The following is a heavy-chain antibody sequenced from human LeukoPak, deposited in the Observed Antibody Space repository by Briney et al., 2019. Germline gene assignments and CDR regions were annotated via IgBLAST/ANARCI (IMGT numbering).Heavy chain of an antibody. D-gene: IGHD5-12*01. J-gene: IGHJ4*02. Sequence: SETLSLTCAVYGGSFSGYYWSWIRQPPGKGLEWIGSIYHSGSTYYNPSLKSRVTISVDTSKNQFSLKLSSVTAADTAVYYCARGSGYDVDFDYWGQGTLVTVSS. CDR2: IYHSGST. V-gene: IGHV4-34*01. CDR3: ARGSGYDVDFDY. CDR1: GGSFSGYY.